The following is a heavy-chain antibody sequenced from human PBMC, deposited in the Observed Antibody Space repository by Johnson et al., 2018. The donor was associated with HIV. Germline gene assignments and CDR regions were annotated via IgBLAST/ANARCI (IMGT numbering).Heavy chain of an antibody. CDR3: VRDTGYCSGGRCDDAFDV. J-gene: IGHJ3*01. Sequence: VQLVESGGGLVQPGRSLRLSCAASGFTFDDYAMHWVRQAPGKGLAWVSGTNWNGGSTGFADSVKGRFTISRDNAKNSMYLQMNSLRVEDTALYYCVRDTGYCSGGRCDDAFDVWGQGTVVTVSA. V-gene: IGHV3-9*01. CDR2: TNWNGGST. D-gene: IGHD2-15*01. CDR1: GFTFDDYA.